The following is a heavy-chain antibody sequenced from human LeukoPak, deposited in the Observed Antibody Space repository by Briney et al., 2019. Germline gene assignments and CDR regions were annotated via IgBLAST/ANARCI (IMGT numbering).Heavy chain of an antibody. CDR1: GFTFTSSA. D-gene: IGHD3-16*01. Sequence: GASVKVSCKASGFTFTSSAVQWVRQARGQRLEWIGWIVVGSGNTNYAQKFQGRVTITTDESTSTAYMELSSLRSEDTAVYYCATTWGASDAFDIWGQGTMVTVSS. V-gene: IGHV1-58*01. J-gene: IGHJ3*02. CDR2: IVVGSGNT. CDR3: ATTWGASDAFDI.